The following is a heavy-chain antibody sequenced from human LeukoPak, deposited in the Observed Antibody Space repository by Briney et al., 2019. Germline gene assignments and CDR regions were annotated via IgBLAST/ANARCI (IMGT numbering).Heavy chain of an antibody. CDR1: GFTFSSYW. Sequence: PXGSLXLXCAASGFTFSSYWMHWVRQAPGKGLVWVSRINSDGSSTSYADSVKGRFTISRDNAKNTLYLQMNSLRAEDTAVYYCAARPGXXAEGYWGQGTLVTVSS. J-gene: IGHJ4*02. V-gene: IGHV3-74*01. CDR3: AARPGXXAEGY. CDR2: INSDGSST. D-gene: IGHD3-10*01.